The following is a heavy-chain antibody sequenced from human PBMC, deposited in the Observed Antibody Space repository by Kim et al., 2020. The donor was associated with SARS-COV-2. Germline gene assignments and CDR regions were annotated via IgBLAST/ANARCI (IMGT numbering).Heavy chain of an antibody. J-gene: IGHJ3*02. D-gene: IGHD3-22*01. CDR1: GFTFSDYY. CDR3: ARDSPYDPPTGAFDI. CDR2: ISSSSTYT. V-gene: IGHV3-11*06. Sequence: GGSLRLSCAASGFTFSDYYMSWIRQAPGKGLEWVSYISSSSTYTNYADSVKGRFTISRDNAKNSLYLQMNSLRAEDTAVYYCARDSPYDPPTGAFDIWGQGTMVTVSS.